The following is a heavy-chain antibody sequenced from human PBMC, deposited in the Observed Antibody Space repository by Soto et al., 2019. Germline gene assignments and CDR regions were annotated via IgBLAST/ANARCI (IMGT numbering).Heavy chain of an antibody. J-gene: IGHJ6*02. CDR3: ATSKYSNFYYAMDV. CDR2: IDTLGRTI. V-gene: IGHV3-48*03. D-gene: IGHD5-12*01. Sequence: EFQLVESGGGLVQPGWSLRLSCAASGFTFSSYEMNWVRQAPGKGLEWLSKIDTLGRTIYNEDVVKGRFTISRENAENSLFLQMNSLRAEDTGVYYCATSKYSNFYYAMDVWGQGTTVTVSS. CDR1: GFTFSSYE.